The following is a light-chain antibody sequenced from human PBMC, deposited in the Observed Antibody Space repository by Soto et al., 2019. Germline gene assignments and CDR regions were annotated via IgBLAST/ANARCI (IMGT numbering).Light chain of an antibody. V-gene: IGLV2-14*01. CDR3: SSYTRSSTYV. J-gene: IGLJ1*01. Sequence: QSVLTQPASVSGSPGQSITISCTGTSNDVGGSNYVSWYQQHPDKAPKIMIYDVNNRPSGVSNRFSGSKSDNTASLTISGLQAEDEADYYCSSYTRSSTYVFGTGTKLTVL. CDR1: SNDVGGSNY. CDR2: DVN.